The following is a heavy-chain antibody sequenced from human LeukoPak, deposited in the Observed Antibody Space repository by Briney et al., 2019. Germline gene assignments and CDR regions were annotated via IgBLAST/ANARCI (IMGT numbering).Heavy chain of an antibody. CDR1: GYTFTSYD. D-gene: IGHD2-2*02. CDR3: ARASPHLPAAIRN. CDR2: MNPNSGNT. V-gene: IGHV1-8*01. Sequence: ASVKVSCKASGYTFTSYDINWVRQATGQGLEWMGWMNPNSGNTGYALKFQGRVTMTRNTSISTAYMELSSLRSEDTAVYYCARASPHLPAAIRNWGQGTLVTVSS. J-gene: IGHJ4*02.